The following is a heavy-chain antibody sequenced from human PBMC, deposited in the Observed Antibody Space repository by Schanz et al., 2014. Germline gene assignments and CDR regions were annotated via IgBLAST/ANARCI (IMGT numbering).Heavy chain of an antibody. V-gene: IGHV3-23*04. D-gene: IGHD2-2*01. CDR2: LSGSGGST. J-gene: IGHJ4*02. CDR3: ARRASCSRIGCPFDS. Sequence: EVQLVESGGGLVQPGGSLRLSCEASGFTFSDHYMDWVRQAPGKGLEWVSALSGSGGSTYYADSVKGRFTISRDNSKNTLYLQMNSLKTEDTAMYYCARRASCSRIGCPFDSWGQGTLVTVSS. CDR1: GFTFSDHY.